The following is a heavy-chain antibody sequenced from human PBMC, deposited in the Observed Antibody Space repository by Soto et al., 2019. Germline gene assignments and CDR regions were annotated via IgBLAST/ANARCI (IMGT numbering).Heavy chain of an antibody. CDR1: GRYIRSGGYY. J-gene: IGHJ4*02. CDR2: VYHTGRT. CDR3: ARDFAYFDS. D-gene: IGHD3-3*01. V-gene: IGHV4-61*08. Sequence: SETLSLTCTVSGRYIRSGGYYWSWIRQHPGKGLEWIGYVYHTGRTNYNPSLKSRVSISMDTSKNQFSLNLASVTAADTAVYFCARDFAYFDSWGQGTLVTVSS.